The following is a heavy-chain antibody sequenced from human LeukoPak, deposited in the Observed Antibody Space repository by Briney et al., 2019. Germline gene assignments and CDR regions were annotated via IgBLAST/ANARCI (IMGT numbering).Heavy chain of an antibody. CDR3: ARREGLLWFGELYPLDY. J-gene: IGHJ4*02. CDR1: GCSISSSSYY. Sequence: SETLSLTCTVSGCSISSSSYYWGWIRQPPGKGLEWIGSIYYCGSTYYNPSLKSRVTISVDTSKNQFSLKLSSVTAADTAVYYCARREGLLWFGELYPLDYWGQGTLVTVSS. CDR2: IYYCGST. V-gene: IGHV4-39*07. D-gene: IGHD3-10*01.